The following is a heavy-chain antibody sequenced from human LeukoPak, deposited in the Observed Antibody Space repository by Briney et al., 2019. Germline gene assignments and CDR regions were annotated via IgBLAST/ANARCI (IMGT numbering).Heavy chain of an antibody. D-gene: IGHD6-6*01. V-gene: IGHV4-31*03. CDR1: GGSISSGGYY. Sequence: PSQTLSLTCTVSGGSISSGGYYWSWIRQHPGKGLEWIGYIYYSGSTYYNLSLKSRVTISVDTSKNQFSLKLSSVTAADTAVYYCARVSSSPYNWFDPWGQGTLVTVSS. J-gene: IGHJ5*02. CDR2: IYYSGST. CDR3: ARVSSSPYNWFDP.